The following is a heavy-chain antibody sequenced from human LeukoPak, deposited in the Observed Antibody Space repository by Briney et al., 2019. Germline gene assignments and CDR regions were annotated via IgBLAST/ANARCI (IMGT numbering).Heavy chain of an antibody. Sequence: GGFLRLSCAASGFTFSTYSMNWVRQAPGKGLEWVSYISSRGDIYYADSVKGRFTISRDNAKNSLYLQKNSLRVEDTAVYYCARDGGWYGGGNFDYWGQGTLVTVSS. CDR2: ISSRGDI. CDR1: GFTFSTYS. D-gene: IGHD6-19*01. CDR3: ARDGGWYGGGNFDY. J-gene: IGHJ4*02. V-gene: IGHV3-21*05.